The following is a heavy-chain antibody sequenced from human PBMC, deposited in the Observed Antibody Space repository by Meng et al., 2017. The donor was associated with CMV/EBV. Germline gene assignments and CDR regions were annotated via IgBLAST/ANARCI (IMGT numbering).Heavy chain of an antibody. J-gene: IGHJ6*02. CDR3: ARCYYDFWSGYYYAGGMDV. V-gene: IGHV4-39*07. CDR2: MYYSGST. CDR1: GGSMKRNTYY. D-gene: IGHD3-3*01. Sequence: SETLSLTCTVSGGSMKRNTYYWGWIRQPPGKGLEWIGSMYYSGSTHYNPSLKRRVSIFVDLSKNHLSLNLRSVTAADTAVYYCARCYYDFWSGYYYAGGMDVWGQGTTVTVSS.